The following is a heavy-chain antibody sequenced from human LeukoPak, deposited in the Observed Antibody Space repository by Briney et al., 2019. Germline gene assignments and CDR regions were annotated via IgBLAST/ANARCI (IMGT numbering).Heavy chain of an antibody. CDR2: INAYNGHA. J-gene: IGHJ3*02. Sequence: ASVKVSCKGSGYTFSSYGLSWVRQAPGQGLEWMGWINAYNGHANYAQKFQGRVTMTTDTSTSTAYMELRSLTSDDTAVYYCARDDYGGPLGAFDIWGQGTMVTVSS. V-gene: IGHV1-18*01. CDR1: GYTFSSYG. D-gene: IGHD4-23*01. CDR3: ARDDYGGPLGAFDI.